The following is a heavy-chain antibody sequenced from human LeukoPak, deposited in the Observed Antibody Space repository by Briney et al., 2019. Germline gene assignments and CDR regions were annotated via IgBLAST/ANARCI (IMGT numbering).Heavy chain of an antibody. CDR1: GFTFSSFA. Sequence: GGSLRLSCAASGFTFSSFAMNWVRQATGQGLEWVSSITGGGGSTYYADSVKGRFTISRDNSKNTLYLQMSNLRAEDTAVYYCARGGAMVRGVSPLDYWGQGTLVTVSS. D-gene: IGHD3-10*01. CDR3: ARGGAMVRGVSPLDY. CDR2: ITGGGGST. J-gene: IGHJ4*02. V-gene: IGHV3-23*01.